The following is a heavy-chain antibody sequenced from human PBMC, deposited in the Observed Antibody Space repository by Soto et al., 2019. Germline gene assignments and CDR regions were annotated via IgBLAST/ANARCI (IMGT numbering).Heavy chain of an antibody. CDR1: GFTFSSYA. J-gene: IGHJ4*02. V-gene: IGHV3-30-3*01. CDR3: ARGGPRGSIVGATNGGICDY. CDR2: ISYDGSNK. Sequence: QVQLVESGGGVVQPGRSLRLSCAASGFTFSSYAMHWVRQAPGKGLEWVAVISYDGSNKYYADSVKGRFTISRDNSKNTLYLQMNSLRAEDTAVYYCARGGPRGSIVGATNGGICDYWGQGTLVTVSS. D-gene: IGHD1-26*01.